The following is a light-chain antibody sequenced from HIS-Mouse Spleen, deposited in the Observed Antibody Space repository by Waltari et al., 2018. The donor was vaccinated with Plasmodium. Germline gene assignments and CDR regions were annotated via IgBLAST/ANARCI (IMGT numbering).Light chain of an antibody. CDR1: SDINVGSYN. V-gene: IGLV5-37*01. Sequence: QPVLTQPPSSSASPGESARLTCTLPSDINVGSYNIYWYQQKPGSPPRYLLYYYSDSDKGQGAGVPRLFSGSKEASANAGILLISWLQSEYEAVYCCMIWPSNASGVFGGGTKLTVL. CDR3: MIWPSNASGV. J-gene: IGLJ3*02. CDR2: YYSDSDK.